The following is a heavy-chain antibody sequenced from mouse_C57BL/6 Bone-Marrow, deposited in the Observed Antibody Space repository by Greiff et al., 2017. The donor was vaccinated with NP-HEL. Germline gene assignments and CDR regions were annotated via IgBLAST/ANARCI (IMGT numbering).Heavy chain of an antibody. CDR3: ARPIYEDYFDY. Sequence: QVQLQHPGAELVKPGASVKLSCKASGYTFTSYWMHWVKQRPGQGLEWIGMIHPNSGSTNYNEKFKSKATLTVDKSSSTAYMQLSSLTSEDSAVYYCARPIYEDYFDYWGQGTTLTVSS. CDR2: IHPNSGST. J-gene: IGHJ2*01. D-gene: IGHD2-12*01. V-gene: IGHV1-64*01. CDR1: GYTFTSYW.